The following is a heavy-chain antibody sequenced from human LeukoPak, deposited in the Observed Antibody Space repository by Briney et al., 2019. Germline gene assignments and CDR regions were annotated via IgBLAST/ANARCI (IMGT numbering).Heavy chain of an antibody. D-gene: IGHD5-18*01. Sequence: GGSLRLSCAASGFTFSSYAMSWVRQAPGKGLEWVSAISGSGGSTYYADSVKGRFTTSRDNSKKTLYLQMNSLRAEDTVVYYCAKGSGYRYGYDYYYYMDVWGKGTTVTVSS. CDR3: AKGSGYRYGYDYYYYMDV. CDR2: ISGSGGST. V-gene: IGHV3-23*01. CDR1: GFTFSSYA. J-gene: IGHJ6*03.